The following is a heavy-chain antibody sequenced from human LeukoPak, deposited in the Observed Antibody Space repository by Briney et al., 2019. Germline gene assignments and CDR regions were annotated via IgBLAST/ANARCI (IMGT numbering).Heavy chain of an antibody. J-gene: IGHJ4*02. Sequence: GGSLRLSCAASGFTFSSFGMSWVRQAPGKGLEWVSGTSGSGGSTYYADSVQGRFTISRDNSKNTLYLQMNSPRADDTAVYYCAKGVKGWTSFDYWGQGTLVTVSS. CDR1: GFTFSSFG. D-gene: IGHD2-15*01. V-gene: IGHV3-23*01. CDR3: AKGVKGWTSFDY. CDR2: TSGSGGST.